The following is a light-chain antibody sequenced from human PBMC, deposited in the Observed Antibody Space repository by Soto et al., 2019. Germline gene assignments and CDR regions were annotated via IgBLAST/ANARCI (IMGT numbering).Light chain of an antibody. CDR1: SSDVGAYQY. CDR2: EVS. Sequence: QSALTQPASVSGSPGQSSTISCTGTSSDVGAYQYVSWYQQHPGQVPKLMIYEVSNRPSGVSNRFSGSKSGNTASLTISGLQAEDEADYYCSSHTTSNTVYVFGTGTKLTVL. CDR3: SSHTTSNTVYV. J-gene: IGLJ1*01. V-gene: IGLV2-14*01.